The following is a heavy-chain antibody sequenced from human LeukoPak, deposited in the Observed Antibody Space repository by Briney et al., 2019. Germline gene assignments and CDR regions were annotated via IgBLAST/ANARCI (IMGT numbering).Heavy chain of an antibody. J-gene: IGHJ6*02. Sequence: HPGGSLRLSCAASGFTFNKYAMTWVRQAPGKGLEWVSVISGSGQNTYYADSVKGRFTISRDNFKNMMYLQMDSLRVEDTAVYYCAKDLQSHTYYYYYGMDVWGQGTTVTVSS. V-gene: IGHV3-23*01. CDR3: AKDLQSHTYYYYYGMDV. D-gene: IGHD4-11*01. CDR2: ISGSGQNT. CDR1: GFTFNKYA.